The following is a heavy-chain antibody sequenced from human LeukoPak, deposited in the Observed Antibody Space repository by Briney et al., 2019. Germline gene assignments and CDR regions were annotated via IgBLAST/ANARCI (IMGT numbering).Heavy chain of an antibody. D-gene: IGHD2-2*01. CDR1: GSTFSSYA. J-gene: IGHJ4*02. V-gene: IGHV3-64*01. CDR2: ISSNGGST. CDR3: ARAAHCSSTSCYGGFGDY. Sequence: PGGSLRLSCAASGSTFSSYAMHWVRQAPGKGLEYVSAISSNGGSTYYANSVKGRFTISRDNSKSTLYLQMGSLRAEDMAVYYCARAAHCSSTSCYGGFGDYWGQGTLVTVSS.